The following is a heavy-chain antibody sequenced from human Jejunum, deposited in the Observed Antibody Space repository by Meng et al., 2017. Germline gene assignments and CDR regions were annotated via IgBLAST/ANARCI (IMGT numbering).Heavy chain of an antibody. CDR2: ISSGSGV. V-gene: IGHV3-11*01. D-gene: IGHD1-14*01. Sequence: RVWESGGGLAKPEGSRSLSCAASGLLCSDQDMSWICQAPGKGLEWVSHISSGSGVYYADSVKCRFTISRDNAKNSLYLQMDSLRADDTAVYYCARVRTGRLLVDHWGQGTLVTVSS. CDR3: ARVRTGRLLVDH. CDR1: GLLCSDQD. J-gene: IGHJ4*02.